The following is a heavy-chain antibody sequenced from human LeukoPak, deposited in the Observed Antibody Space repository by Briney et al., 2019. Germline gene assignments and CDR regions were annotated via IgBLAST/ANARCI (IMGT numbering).Heavy chain of an antibody. D-gene: IGHD2-2*01. J-gene: IGHJ6*03. CDR2: ITHSEST. CDR1: GGSFSGFY. Sequence: SDPLSLTCAVWGGSFSGFYWMCLRQPPGRGLDWFGEITHSESTNYNPSLKSRVTISVDTSKNQFLLKLSSVTAADTAVYYCARPGDCSNTSCSGYMDVWGKGTTVTVSS. V-gene: IGHV4-34*01. CDR3: ARPGDCSNTSCSGYMDV.